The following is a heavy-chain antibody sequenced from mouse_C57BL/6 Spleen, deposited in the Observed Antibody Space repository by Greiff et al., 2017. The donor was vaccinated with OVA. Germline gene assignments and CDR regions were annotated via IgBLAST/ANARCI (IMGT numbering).Heavy chain of an antibody. CDR2: IYPGSGST. Sequence: QVQLKQSGAELVKPGASVKMSCKASGYTFTSYWITWVKQRPGQGLEWIGDIYPGSGSTNYNEKFKSKATLTVDTSSSTAYMQLSSLTSEDSAVYYCARGDYDYDGDYFDYWGQGTTLTVSS. D-gene: IGHD2-4*01. CDR1: GYTFTSYW. J-gene: IGHJ2*01. V-gene: IGHV1-55*01. CDR3: ARGDYDYDGDYFDY.